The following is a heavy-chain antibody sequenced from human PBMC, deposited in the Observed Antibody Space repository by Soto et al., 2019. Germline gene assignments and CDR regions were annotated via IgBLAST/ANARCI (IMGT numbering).Heavy chain of an antibody. CDR2: IGTSDGSI. D-gene: IGHD3-10*01. CDR1: GFTFASHN. CDR3: ARELSTWIRAYN. Sequence: EEQLVESGGGLVKPGGSLRLSCAASGFTFASHNIYWFRQPPGRGLEWVSSIGTSDGSIYYAESVRGRFTISKDNAKKVVYLQMDSLRAEDTAIYYCARELSTWIRAYNWGQGTLVTVSS. J-gene: IGHJ4*02. V-gene: IGHV3-21*02.